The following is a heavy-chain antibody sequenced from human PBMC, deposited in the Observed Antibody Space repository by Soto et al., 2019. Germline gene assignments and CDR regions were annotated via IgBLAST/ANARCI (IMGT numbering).Heavy chain of an antibody. D-gene: IGHD2-15*01. CDR2: ISSSSSYI. Sequence: PGGALRLSSAASGFTFSSYEMNWVRQAPGKGMEWVSSISSSSSYIYYADSVKGRFTISRDNAKNSLYLQMNSLRAEATAVYYCAILPSVAIAPIDDWGQGTLVTVSS. V-gene: IGHV3-21*01. CDR1: GFTFSSYE. CDR3: AILPSVAIAPIDD. J-gene: IGHJ4*02.